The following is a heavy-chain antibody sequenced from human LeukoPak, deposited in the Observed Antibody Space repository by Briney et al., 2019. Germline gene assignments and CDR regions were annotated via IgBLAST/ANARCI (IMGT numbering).Heavy chain of an antibody. D-gene: IGHD2-2*01. V-gene: IGHV4-34*01. J-gene: IGHJ5*02. CDR1: GGSFSGYY. Sequence: SETLSLTCAVYGGSFSGYYWSWIRQPPGKGLEWIGEINHTGSTNYNPSLKSRVTISVDTSKNQFSLNLSSVTAADTAVYYCARCGAQLNWFDPWGQGTLVTVSS. CDR3: ARCGAQLNWFDP. CDR2: INHTGST.